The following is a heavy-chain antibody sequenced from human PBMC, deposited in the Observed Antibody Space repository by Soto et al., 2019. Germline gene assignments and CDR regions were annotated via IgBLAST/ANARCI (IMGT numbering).Heavy chain of an antibody. CDR2: INPNSGGT. D-gene: IGHD3-16*01. CDR3: ARDILFGGGDYYGMDV. V-gene: IGHV1-2*02. J-gene: IGHJ6*02. Sequence: GASVKVSCKASGYTFTGYYMHWVRQAPGQGLEWMGWINPNSGGTNYAQKFQGRVTMTRDTSISTAYMELSRLRSDDTAVYYCARDILFGGGDYYGMDVWGQGTTVTVSS. CDR1: GYTFTGYY.